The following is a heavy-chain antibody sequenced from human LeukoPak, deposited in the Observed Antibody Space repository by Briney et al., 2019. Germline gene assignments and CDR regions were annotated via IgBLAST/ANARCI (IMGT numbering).Heavy chain of an antibody. D-gene: IGHD2-15*01. CDR1: GFAVSSTH. Sequence: GGSLRLSCAASGFAVSSTHMVWVRQAPGMGLKWVSVTYVDGNSYYADSVKGRFIISRDFPKNTVYLQMNGLRVEDSALYYCARAGRGSAVVVAPRAFDIWGQGTMVAVSS. CDR2: TYVDGNS. CDR3: ARAGRGSAVVVAPRAFDI. V-gene: IGHV3-53*01. J-gene: IGHJ3*02.